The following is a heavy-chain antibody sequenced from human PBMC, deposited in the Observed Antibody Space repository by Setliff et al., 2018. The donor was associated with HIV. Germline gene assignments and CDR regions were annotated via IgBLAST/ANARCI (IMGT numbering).Heavy chain of an antibody. CDR2: NNTNTGNP. CDR3: ARDLKRPNSNFWGGYPIPFDS. Sequence: GASVKVSCKASGYTFNNYAMNWVRQAPGQGLELMGWNNTNTGNPTYAQGFTGRFVFSLDTSGSTAYLQISSLKAEDTAVYFCARDLKRPNSNFWGGYPIPFDSWGQGTLVTVSS. J-gene: IGHJ4*02. CDR1: GYTFNNYA. V-gene: IGHV7-4-1*02. D-gene: IGHD3-3*01.